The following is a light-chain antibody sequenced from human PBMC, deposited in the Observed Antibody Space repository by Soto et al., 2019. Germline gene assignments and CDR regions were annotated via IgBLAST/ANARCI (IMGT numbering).Light chain of an antibody. CDR1: QSVSSSY. V-gene: IGKV3-20*01. Sequence: VFAESQNTLSLSSVERATVSWRASQSVSSSYLAWYQQKPGQAPRLLIYGASSRATGIPDRFSGSGSGTDFTLTISRLEPEDFAVYYCQQYVSSGTFGQGTKVDI. J-gene: IGKJ1*01. CDR3: QQYVSSGT. CDR2: GAS.